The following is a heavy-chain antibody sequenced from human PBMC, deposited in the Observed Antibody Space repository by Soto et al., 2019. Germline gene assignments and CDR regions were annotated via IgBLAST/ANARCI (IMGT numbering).Heavy chain of an antibody. Sequence: QVQLVESGGGVVQPGRSLRLSCAASGFTFSSYGMHWVRQAPGKGLEWVAVISYDGSNKYYADSVKGRFTISRDNSKNXLXRQMNSLRAEDTAVYYCAESQLATAIFGVVDYGMDVWGQGTTVTVSS. CDR3: AESQLATAIFGVVDYGMDV. D-gene: IGHD3-3*01. CDR1: GFTFSSYG. J-gene: IGHJ6*02. V-gene: IGHV3-30*18. CDR2: ISYDGSNK.